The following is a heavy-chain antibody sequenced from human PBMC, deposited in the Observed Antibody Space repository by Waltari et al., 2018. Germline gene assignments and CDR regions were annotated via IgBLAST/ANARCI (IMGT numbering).Heavy chain of an antibody. CDR2: IYHSGRT. Sequence: QVQLQESGPGLVKPSETLSLTCAVSGYSISSGYYWGWIRQPPGKGLEWIGSIYHSGRTYYNPSLKSRVTISVDTSKNQFSLKLSSVTAADTAVYYCARQEFIVSELDYWGQGTLVTVSS. CDR1: GYSISSGYY. J-gene: IGHJ4*02. V-gene: IGHV4-38-2*01. D-gene: IGHD2-15*01. CDR3: ARQEFIVSELDY.